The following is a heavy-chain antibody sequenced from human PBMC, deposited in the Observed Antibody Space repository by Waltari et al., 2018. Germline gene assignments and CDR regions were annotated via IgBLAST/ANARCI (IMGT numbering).Heavy chain of an antibody. Sequence: QVQLQESGPGLLKPSETLSLTCAVSGYSISSGYYWGWIRQPPEEGLEWFGRMYHSGNTYYNPSLKSRVTMSLDTSKNQFSLKLSSVTAADTAVYYCARVHSVSYAQASWFDPWGQGTLVTVSS. CDR2: MYHSGNT. CDR3: ARVHSVSYAQASWFDP. D-gene: IGHD1-26*01. CDR1: GYSISSGYY. J-gene: IGHJ5*02. V-gene: IGHV4-38-2*01.